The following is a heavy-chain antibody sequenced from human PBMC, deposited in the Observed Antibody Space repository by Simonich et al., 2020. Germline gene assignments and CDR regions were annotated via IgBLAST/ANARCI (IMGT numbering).Heavy chain of an antibody. CDR1: GYTFTGYY. Sequence: QVQLVQSGAEVKKPGASVKVSCKASGYTFTGYYMHWVRQAPGQGLEWMGRINPNNGGTNYAQKFQGRVTMTRDTSISTAYMELSRLRSDDTAVYYCARDWYYYDSSGYYSDAFDIWGQGTMVTVSS. CDR2: INPNNGGT. D-gene: IGHD3-22*01. V-gene: IGHV1-2*06. CDR3: ARDWYYYDSSGYYSDAFDI. J-gene: IGHJ3*02.